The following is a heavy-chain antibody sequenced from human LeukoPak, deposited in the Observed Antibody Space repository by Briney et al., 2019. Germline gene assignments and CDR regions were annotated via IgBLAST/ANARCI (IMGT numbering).Heavy chain of an antibody. J-gene: IGHJ2*01. D-gene: IGHD6-13*01. CDR2: IWYDGSNK. Sequence: PGGSLRLSCAASGFTFSSYGMHWVRQAPGKGLEWVAIIWYDGSNKYYADSVKGRFTISRDNSKNTLYLQMNSLRAEDTAFYYCAKGGRAAADRNFDLWGRGTLVTVSS. CDR3: AKGGRAAADRNFDL. CDR1: GFTFSSYG. V-gene: IGHV3-30*02.